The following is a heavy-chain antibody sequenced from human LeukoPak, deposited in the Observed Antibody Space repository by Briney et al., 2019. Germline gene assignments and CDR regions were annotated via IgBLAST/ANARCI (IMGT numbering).Heavy chain of an antibody. Sequence: PGGSLRLSCAVSGITLSNYGMSWVRQAPGKGLEWVAGISDSGGRTNYADSVKGRFTISRDNPKNTLYLQMNSVRAEDTAVYFCAERGVVIRVILVGFHKEAYYFDSWGQGALVTVSS. CDR2: ISDSGGRT. D-gene: IGHD3-22*01. CDR1: GITLSNYG. V-gene: IGHV3-23*01. J-gene: IGHJ4*02. CDR3: AERGVVIRVILVGFHKEAYYFDS.